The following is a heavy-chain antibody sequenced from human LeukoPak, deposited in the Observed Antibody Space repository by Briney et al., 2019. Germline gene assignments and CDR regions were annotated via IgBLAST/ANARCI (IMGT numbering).Heavy chain of an antibody. J-gene: IGHJ3*02. V-gene: IGHV4-34*01. CDR2: ISDSGST. CDR1: GWSFSGYY. Sequence: PSETLSLSCAASGWSFSGYYWSWVRQPPGKGLEWIGEISDSGSTNYYPSLKSRFTISVDTSKNQFSLKLSSVTAADTAVYYCARTAFDIWGQGTMVTVSS. CDR3: ARTAFDI.